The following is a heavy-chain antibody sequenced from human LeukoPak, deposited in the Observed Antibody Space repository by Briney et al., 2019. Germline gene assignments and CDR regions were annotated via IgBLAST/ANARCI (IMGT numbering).Heavy chain of an antibody. CDR3: AREGSYDGSTMWYFDY. CDR2: IYSGGTI. J-gene: IGHJ4*02. CDR1: GFTFSTYD. V-gene: IGHV3-53*01. Sequence: GGSLRLSCAASGFTFSTYDMTWVRRAPGKGLEWVSVIYSGGTIYYADSVKGRFTISRDNSKNTLYLQMNSLRAEDTAVYYCAREGSYDGSTMWYFDYWGQGTLVTVSS. D-gene: IGHD3-22*01.